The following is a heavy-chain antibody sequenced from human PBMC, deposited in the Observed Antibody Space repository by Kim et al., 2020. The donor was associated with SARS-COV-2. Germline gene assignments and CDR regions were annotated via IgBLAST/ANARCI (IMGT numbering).Heavy chain of an antibody. CDR3: ARGRNKQWLVVNYFDY. D-gene: IGHD6-19*01. Sequence: SETLSLTCTVSGYSISSGYYWGWIRQPPGKGLEWIGSIYHSGSTYYNPSLKSRVTISVDTSKNQFSLKLSSVTAADTAVYYCARGRNKQWLVVNYFDYWGQGTLVTVSS. CDR2: IYHSGST. V-gene: IGHV4-38-2*02. CDR1: GYSISSGYY. J-gene: IGHJ4*02.